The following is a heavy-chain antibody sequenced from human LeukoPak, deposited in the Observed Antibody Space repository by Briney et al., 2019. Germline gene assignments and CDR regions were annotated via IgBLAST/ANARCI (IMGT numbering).Heavy chain of an antibody. CDR3: AKAIGGYSYGY. D-gene: IGHD5-18*01. J-gene: IGHJ4*02. CDR2: ISGSGGST. CDR1: GFTFSSYA. Sequence: PGGSLRLSCAASGFTFSSYAMSWVRQAPGKGLEWVSAISGSGGSTYYADSVKGRFTISRGNSKNTLYLQMNSLRAEDTALYYCAKAIGGYSYGYWGQGTLLTVSS. V-gene: IGHV3-23*01.